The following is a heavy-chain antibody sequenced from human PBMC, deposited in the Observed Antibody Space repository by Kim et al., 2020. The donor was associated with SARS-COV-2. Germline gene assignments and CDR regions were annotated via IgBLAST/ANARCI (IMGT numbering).Heavy chain of an antibody. V-gene: IGHV3-9*01. J-gene: IGHJ4*02. Sequence: GGSLRLSCAASGFTFGDYAMHWVRQAPGKGLEWVSGISWNSGSIGYADSVKGRFTISRDNAKNSLYLQMNSLRAEDTALYYCSVRTFGLNYFDYWGQGTLVTVSS. D-gene: IGHD1-1*01. CDR2: ISWNSGSI. CDR1: GFTFGDYA. CDR3: SVRTFGLNYFDY.